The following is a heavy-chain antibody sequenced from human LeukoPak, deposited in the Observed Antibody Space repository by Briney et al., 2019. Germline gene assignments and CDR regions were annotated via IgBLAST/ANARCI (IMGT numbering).Heavy chain of an antibody. D-gene: IGHD1-26*01. V-gene: IGHV1-69-2*01. J-gene: IGHJ5*02. CDR2: VDPEDGET. Sequence: ASVKVSCKVSGYTFTDYYMHWVQQAPGKGLEWMGLVDPEDGETIYAEKFQGRVTITADTSTDTAYMELSSLRSEDMAVYYCAILDRGVGAIPGVYPWGQGTLVTVSS. CDR3: AILDRGVGAIPGVYP. CDR1: GYTFTDYY.